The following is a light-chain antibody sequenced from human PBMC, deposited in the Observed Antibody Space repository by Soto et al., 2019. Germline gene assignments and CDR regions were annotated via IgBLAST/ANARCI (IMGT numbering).Light chain of an antibody. CDR2: DTN. V-gene: IGLV1-51*01. J-gene: IGLJ2*01. Sequence: QSVLTQPPSVSAAPGQKVTISCSGSTSNIGNNYVSWYQQVPGTAPKLLIYDTNKRPSGIPDRFSGSKSGTSATLGITGLQTGDEADYYCLTWDSSLRAGVFGGGTKVTDL. CDR1: TSNIGNNY. CDR3: LTWDSSLRAGV.